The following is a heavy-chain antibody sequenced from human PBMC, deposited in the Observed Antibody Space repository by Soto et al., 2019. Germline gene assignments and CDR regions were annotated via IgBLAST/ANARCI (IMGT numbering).Heavy chain of an antibody. Sequence: SEXLSLTCTVFGGSVSSYYWTWIRQPPGKGLEWIGYAHYSGSTNYSPSLRSRVIMSVDTSKNQFSLKLISVTAADTAVYYCATGSANSSSDAFDIWDRWTVVTIS. D-gene: IGHD2-15*01. CDR2: AHYSGST. J-gene: IGHJ3*02. CDR1: GGSVSSYY. V-gene: IGHV4-59*02. CDR3: ATGSANSSSDAFDI.